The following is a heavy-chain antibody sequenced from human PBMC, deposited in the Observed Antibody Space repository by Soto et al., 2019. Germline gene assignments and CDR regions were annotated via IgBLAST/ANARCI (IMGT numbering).Heavy chain of an antibody. Sequence: AGGSLRLSCAASGFTFSSYGMHWVRQAPGKGLEWVAVISYDGSNKYYADSVKGRFTISRDNSKNTLYLQMNSLRAEDTAVYYCATSDYGDYPWGQGTLVNVSS. CDR2: ISYDGSNK. CDR1: GFTFSSYG. V-gene: IGHV3-30*03. J-gene: IGHJ5*02. D-gene: IGHD4-17*01. CDR3: ATSDYGDYP.